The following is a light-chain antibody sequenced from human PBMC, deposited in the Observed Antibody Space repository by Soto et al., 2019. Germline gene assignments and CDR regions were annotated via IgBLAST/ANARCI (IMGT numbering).Light chain of an antibody. CDR3: QQYNNWPWT. V-gene: IGKV3-15*01. CDR1: QSISDT. J-gene: IGKJ1*01. Sequence: EIVMTQSPSTLSASPGVRPTPSCRASQSISDTLAWYQQNPGQAPRLLIHGASTRATGFPARFSGSGSGTDFTLTISSLQSEDFAVYYCQQYNNWPWTFGQGTKVDI. CDR2: GAS.